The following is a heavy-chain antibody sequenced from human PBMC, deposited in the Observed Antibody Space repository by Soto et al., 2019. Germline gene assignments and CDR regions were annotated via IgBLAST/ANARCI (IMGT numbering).Heavy chain of an antibody. CDR3: ARDNCSSTSCSYLYYYYGMDV. J-gene: IGHJ6*02. CDR1: GGTFSSYA. D-gene: IGHD2-2*01. CDR2: IIPIFGTA. Sequence: VNVSCKASGGTFSSYAISWVRQAPGQGLEWMGGIIPIFGTANYAQKSQGRVTITADKSTSTAYMELSSLRSEDTAVYYCARDNCSSTSCSYLYYYYGMDVWGQGTTVTVYS. V-gene: IGHV1-69*06.